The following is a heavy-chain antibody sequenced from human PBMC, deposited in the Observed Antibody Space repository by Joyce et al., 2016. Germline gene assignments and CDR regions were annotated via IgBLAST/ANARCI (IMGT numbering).Heavy chain of an antibody. V-gene: IGHV4-34*01. J-gene: IGHJ4*02. CDR1: GWPFRGFF. CDR3: ARSQWLAPLMY. CDR2: INHSGVT. Sequence: QVQLQQWGAGLLKPSETLSLTCAVSGWPFRGFFWTWVRQPPGKGLEWIGDINHSGVTNYNPSLKTRVTFSVDTSKNQFSLKLTSLSAADTAVYYCARSQWLAPLMYWGQGTPVTVSS. D-gene: IGHD6-19*01.